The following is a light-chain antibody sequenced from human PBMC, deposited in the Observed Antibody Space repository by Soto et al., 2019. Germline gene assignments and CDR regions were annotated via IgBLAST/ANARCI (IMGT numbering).Light chain of an antibody. CDR2: DAS. Sequence: IVLAQSTGPLSLSPGERATLSCRASQSVSSYLAWYQQKPGQAPRLLIYDASNRATGIPARFSGSGSGTDFTLTISSLEPEDFAVYYCQQRSNWPPTFGQGTLLEI. CDR3: QQRSNWPPT. V-gene: IGKV3-11*01. CDR1: QSVSSY. J-gene: IGKJ5*01.